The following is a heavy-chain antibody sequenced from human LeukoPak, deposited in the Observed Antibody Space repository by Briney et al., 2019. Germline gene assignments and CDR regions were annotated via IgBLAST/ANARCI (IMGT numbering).Heavy chain of an antibody. V-gene: IGHV1-18*01. CDR1: GYTFTSYG. J-gene: IGHJ6*02. Sequence: DSVKVSCKASGYTFTSYGISWVRQAPGQGLEWMGWISAYNGNTNYAQKLQGRVTMTTDTSTSTAYMELRSLRSDDTTVYYCANDQSGTLYYYYYYGMDVWGQGTTVTVSS. D-gene: IGHD5-12*01. CDR3: ANDQSGTLYYYYYYGMDV. CDR2: ISAYNGNT.